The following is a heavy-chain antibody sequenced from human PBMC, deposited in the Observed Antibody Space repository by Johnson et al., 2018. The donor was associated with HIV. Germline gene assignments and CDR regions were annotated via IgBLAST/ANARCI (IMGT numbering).Heavy chain of an antibody. V-gene: IGHV3-7*01. D-gene: IGHD3-22*01. Sequence: EVQLVESGGGLVQPGGSLRLSCAASGFTFSSYWMSWVRQAPGKGLEWVANIKQDGSEKYYVDSVKGRFTISRDNAKNSLYLQMNNLRDEDTAVYYCAKNQLLRYDAFDIWGQGTMVTVSS. CDR1: GFTFSSYW. CDR3: AKNQLLRYDAFDI. CDR2: IKQDGSEK. J-gene: IGHJ3*02.